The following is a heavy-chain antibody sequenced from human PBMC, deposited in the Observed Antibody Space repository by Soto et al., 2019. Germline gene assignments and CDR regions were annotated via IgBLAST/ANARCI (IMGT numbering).Heavy chain of an antibody. V-gene: IGHV3-33*01. CDR1: GFTFSSYG. J-gene: IGHJ4*02. CDR2: IWYDGSNK. D-gene: IGHD6-19*01. Sequence: ESGGGVVQPGRSLRLSCAASGFTFSSYGMHWVRQAPGKGLEWVAVIWYDGSNKYYADSVKGRFTISRDNSKHTLYLQMNSLRVEDTAVYYCARDRYSSGWYALDYWGQGTLVTVSS. CDR3: ARDRYSSGWYALDY.